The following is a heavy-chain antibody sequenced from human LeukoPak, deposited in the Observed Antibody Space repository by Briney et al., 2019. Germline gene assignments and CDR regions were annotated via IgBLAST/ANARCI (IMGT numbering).Heavy chain of an antibody. Sequence: PGRSLRLSCAASGFTFSSYAMHWVRQAPGKGLEWVAVISYDGSNKYYADSVKGQFTISRDNSKNTLYLQMNSLRAEDTAVYYCARDQTDYDILTGYDYWGQGTLVTVSS. D-gene: IGHD3-9*01. CDR3: ARDQTDYDILTGYDY. J-gene: IGHJ4*02. V-gene: IGHV3-30-3*01. CDR2: ISYDGSNK. CDR1: GFTFSSYA.